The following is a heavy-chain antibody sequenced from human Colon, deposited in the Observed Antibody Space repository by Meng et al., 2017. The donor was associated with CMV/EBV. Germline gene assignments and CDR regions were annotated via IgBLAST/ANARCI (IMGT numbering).Heavy chain of an antibody. CDR2: IRYDGKTQ. Sequence: GESLKLSCAASGFTFSSYGMHWVRQAPGKGLEWVASIRYDGKTQNYLDSMKGRLTISRDNSMNTLYLQLSSLRVEDTAVYYCGKGGDFYGSGSDYDLRSDDYDMDVWGQGTTVTVSS. V-gene: IGHV3-30*02. CDR3: GKGGDFYGSGSDYDLRSDDYDMDV. J-gene: IGHJ6*01. CDR1: GFTFSSYG. D-gene: IGHD3-10*01.